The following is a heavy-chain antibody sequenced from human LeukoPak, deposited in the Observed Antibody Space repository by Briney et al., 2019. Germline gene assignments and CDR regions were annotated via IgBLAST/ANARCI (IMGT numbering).Heavy chain of an antibody. CDR2: ISGGTDTT. D-gene: IGHD2-8*02. V-gene: IGHV3-23*01. Sequence: GGSLRLSCAASGFTFSNYAMSWVRQAPGKGLEWVSTISGGTDTTYYADSVKGRFTISRDNSKNTLYLQMNSLRAEDTAIYYCATYRQVLLPFESWGQGTLVTVSS. J-gene: IGHJ4*02. CDR1: GFTFSNYA. CDR3: ATYRQVLLPFES.